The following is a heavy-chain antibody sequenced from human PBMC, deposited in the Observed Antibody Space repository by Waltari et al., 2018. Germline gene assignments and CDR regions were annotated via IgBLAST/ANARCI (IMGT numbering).Heavy chain of an antibody. Sequence: QLQLQESGPGLVKPSETLSLTCTVSGGSISSSSYYWGWIRQPPGKGLEWIGSIYYSGSTYYNPSLKSRVTISVDTSKNQFSLKLSSVTAADTAVYYCASLKGYFDWLLPTLYWYFDLWGRGTLVTVSS. V-gene: IGHV4-39*01. CDR3: ASLKGYFDWLLPTLYWYFDL. CDR1: GGSISSSSYY. CDR2: IYYSGST. J-gene: IGHJ2*01. D-gene: IGHD3-9*01.